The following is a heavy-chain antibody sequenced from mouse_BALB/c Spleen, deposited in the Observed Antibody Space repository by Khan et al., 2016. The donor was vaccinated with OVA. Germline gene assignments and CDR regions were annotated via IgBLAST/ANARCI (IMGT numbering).Heavy chain of an antibody. CDR3: ARNQGGYYGSSAGFDY. V-gene: IGHV2-4-1*01. CDR1: GFSLTGYG. CDR2: IWTGGST. Sequence: QVQLKQSGPGLVRPSQSLSITCTVSGFSLTGYGVHWVRQSPGKGLEWLGVIWTGGSTDYNAAFISRLSISKDNSKSQVFFKMNSLQADDTAIYXGARNQGGYYGSSAGFDYWGQGTLVTVSA. D-gene: IGHD1-1*01. J-gene: IGHJ3*01.